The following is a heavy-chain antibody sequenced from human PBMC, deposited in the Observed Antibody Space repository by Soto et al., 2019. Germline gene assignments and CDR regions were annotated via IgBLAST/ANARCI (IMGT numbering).Heavy chain of an antibody. V-gene: IGHV4-59*01. Sequence: SETLSLTCSVPGGSISGSYWSWIRQSPGKGLEWLGYVYYTGSTNYSPSLRSRVSISVDTSKNEFSLRLSSVTAADTAVYFCARSVAVPGAHIDYWGQGTQVTVSS. CDR2: VYYTGST. J-gene: IGHJ4*02. D-gene: IGHD6-19*01. CDR1: GGSISGSY. CDR3: ARSVAVPGAHIDY.